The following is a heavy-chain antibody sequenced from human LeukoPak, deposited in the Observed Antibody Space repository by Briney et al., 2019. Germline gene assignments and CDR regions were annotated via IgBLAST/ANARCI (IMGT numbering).Heavy chain of an antibody. J-gene: IGHJ4*02. CDR2: TYYRSKWYN. CDR3: ARDKGGSGYDHLDS. Sequence: SQTLSLTCAISGDSASTNSAAWNWIRQSPSRGLEWLGRTYYRSKWYNDYAVSVKSRITINPNTSKNQFSLQLKSVAPEDTAVYYCARDKGGSGYDHLDSWGQGTLVTVSS. D-gene: IGHD5-12*01. V-gene: IGHV6-1*01. CDR1: GDSASTNSAA.